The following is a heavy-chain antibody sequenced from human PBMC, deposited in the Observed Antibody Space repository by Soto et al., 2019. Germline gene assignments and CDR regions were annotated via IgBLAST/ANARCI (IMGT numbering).Heavy chain of an antibody. D-gene: IGHD4-17*01. CDR2: ITASRGRT. CDR3: AKDTRYGDCVRWFDS. J-gene: IGHJ5*01. V-gene: IGHV3-23*01. Sequence: EVHLLESGGGLVQPGGSLRLSCTASGFTFSSYAMTWVRQAPGRGLEGVSGITASRGRTYYADSVKGRFTICRDNSKSTLYLQMNSLRAEDTAVYYCAKDTRYGDCVRWFDSWGQGTMVTVSS. CDR1: GFTFSSYA.